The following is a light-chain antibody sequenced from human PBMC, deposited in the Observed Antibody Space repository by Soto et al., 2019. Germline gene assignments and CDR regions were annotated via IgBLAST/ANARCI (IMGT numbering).Light chain of an antibody. CDR2: SHN. Sequence: QSVLTQPPSVSGAPGQRVTISCTGSTSNIGAGYDVHWYQQLPGTAPRLLISSHNIRPSGVPDRFFGSKSGTSASLTIIGLQAEDEADYYCQSYDSSLSCSGVFGGGTKLTVL. CDR3: QSYDSSLSCSGV. J-gene: IGLJ3*02. CDR1: TSNIGAGYD. V-gene: IGLV1-40*01.